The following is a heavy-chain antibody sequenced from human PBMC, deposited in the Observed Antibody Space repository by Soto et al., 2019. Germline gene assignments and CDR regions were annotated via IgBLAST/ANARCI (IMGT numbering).Heavy chain of an antibody. CDR3: ARDFNWGTDY. CDR1: GYIFTKNA. D-gene: IGHD7-27*01. V-gene: IGHV1-3*05. J-gene: IGHJ4*02. CDR2: MHTAVGKT. Sequence: QVQLVQSGAEEKKPGASVRISCKASGYIFTKNAVHWVRQAPGQRLEWMGWMHTAVGKTAYSQRFQGRFTITRDTSASTAYMELSSLRSEDTAVYYCARDFNWGTDYWGQGTLVTVSS.